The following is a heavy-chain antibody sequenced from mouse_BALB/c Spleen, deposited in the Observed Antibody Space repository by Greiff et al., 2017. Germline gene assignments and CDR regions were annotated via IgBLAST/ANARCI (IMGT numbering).Heavy chain of an antibody. V-gene: IGHV5-4*02. CDR3: ARGYDGYYPAWFAY. CDR2: ISDGGSYT. D-gene: IGHD2-3*01. Sequence: EVKLQESGGGLVKPGGSLKLSCAASGFTFSDYYMYWVRQTPEKRLEWVATISDGGSYTYYPDSVKGRFTISRDNAKNNLYLHMSSLKSEDTAMYYCARGYDGYYPAWFAYWGQGTLVTVSA. J-gene: IGHJ3*01. CDR1: GFTFSDYY.